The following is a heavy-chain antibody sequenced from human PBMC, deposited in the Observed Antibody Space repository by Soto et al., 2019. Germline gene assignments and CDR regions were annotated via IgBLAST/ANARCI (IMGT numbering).Heavy chain of an antibody. J-gene: IGHJ4*02. CDR2: ISYDGSNK. CDR3: AKDRGPSGSSDFDY. D-gene: IGHD1-26*01. V-gene: IGHV3-30*18. Sequence: PGRSRRRSCAASGFTFSSYVMHWVRQAPGKGLEWVAVISYDGSNKYYADSVKGRFTISRDNSKNTLYLQMNSLRAEDTAVYYCAKDRGPSGSSDFDYWGQGPLVTVSS. CDR1: GFTFSSYV.